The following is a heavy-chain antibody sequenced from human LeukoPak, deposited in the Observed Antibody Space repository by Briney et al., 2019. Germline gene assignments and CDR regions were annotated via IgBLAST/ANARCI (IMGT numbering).Heavy chain of an antibody. Sequence: PSETLSLTCTVSGDSINAYYWGWIRQPPGKGLEWIGYIYFSGTTKYNPSLESRVTISVDTSKNQFSLKLSAVTAADTAVYYCARRRAEGGSNGHYNWFDPWGQGILVTVSS. CDR1: GDSINAYY. J-gene: IGHJ5*02. CDR3: ARRRAEGGSNGHYNWFDP. D-gene: IGHD6-13*01. V-gene: IGHV4-59*08. CDR2: IYFSGTT.